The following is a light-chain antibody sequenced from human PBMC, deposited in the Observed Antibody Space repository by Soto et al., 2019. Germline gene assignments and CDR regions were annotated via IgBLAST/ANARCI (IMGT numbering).Light chain of an antibody. V-gene: IGKV3-20*01. CDR1: QSVRTND. Sequence: ENVFTQSPGTLSLSPGERATLSCRASQSVRTNDLAWYQQKPGQAPRLLVYGASNRVPGIPDRFSGSGSGTYFTLTISRLEPEDFVVYYCQQYGSSYTFGQGTKLEIK. CDR2: GAS. J-gene: IGKJ2*01. CDR3: QQYGSSYT.